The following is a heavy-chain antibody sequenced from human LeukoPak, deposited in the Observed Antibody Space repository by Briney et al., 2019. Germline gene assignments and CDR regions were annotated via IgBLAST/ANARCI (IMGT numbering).Heavy chain of an antibody. CDR2: IHYSGRP. CDR1: GGSISGHY. D-gene: IGHD3-16*01. Sequence: SETLSLTCTVSGGSISGHYWTWIRQPPGKGLEWIGQIHYSGRPDYNPSLKTRVTISVDTSKNQLSLKVTSVTGADTAVYYCARFGVDYDMDVWGQGTTVTVSS. CDR3: ARFGVDYDMDV. J-gene: IGHJ6*02. V-gene: IGHV4-59*11.